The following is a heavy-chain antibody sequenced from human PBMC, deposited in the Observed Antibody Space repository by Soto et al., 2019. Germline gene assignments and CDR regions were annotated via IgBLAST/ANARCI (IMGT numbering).Heavy chain of an antibody. CDR1: GFTLSDYY. Sequence: QVQLVESGGDLVKPGGSLRLSCAASGFTLSDYYMSWIRQAAGKGLEWVSYISNSGSDTYYADSVKDRFTISRDNAKDSLYLQMNRLRVEDTAVYYCARATIAVAGTYYYYGMDVWGQGTTVTVSS. J-gene: IGHJ6*02. V-gene: IGHV3-11*01. CDR3: ARATIAVAGTYYYYGMDV. CDR2: ISNSGSDT. D-gene: IGHD6-19*01.